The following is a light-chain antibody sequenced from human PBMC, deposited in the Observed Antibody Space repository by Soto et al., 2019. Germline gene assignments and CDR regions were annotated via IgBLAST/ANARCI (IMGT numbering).Light chain of an antibody. CDR3: SSYAGSNNLPVV. J-gene: IGLJ2*01. Sequence: QSALTQPPSASGSPGQSVTISCTGTSSDVGGYNYVSWYQQHPGKAPKLMIYDVSKRPSGVPDRFSGSKSGNTASLTVSGLQAEDEADYYCSSYAGSNNLPVVFGGGTKVTVL. V-gene: IGLV2-8*01. CDR2: DVS. CDR1: SSDVGGYNY.